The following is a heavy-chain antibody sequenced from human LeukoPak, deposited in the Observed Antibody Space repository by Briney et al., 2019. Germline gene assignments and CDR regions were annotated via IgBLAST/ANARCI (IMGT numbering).Heavy chain of an antibody. CDR1: GFTVSGNY. Sequence: GGSLRLSCAASGFTVSGNYMSWVRQAPGKGLEWVSGISGSGSSTYYADSVKGRFTISRDNSKNTLYLQMNSLRVEDTAVYYCAKYGYYENSGYYYYWGQGTLVTVSS. D-gene: IGHD3-22*01. V-gene: IGHV3-23*01. CDR3: AKYGYYENSGYYYY. CDR2: ISGSGSST. J-gene: IGHJ4*02.